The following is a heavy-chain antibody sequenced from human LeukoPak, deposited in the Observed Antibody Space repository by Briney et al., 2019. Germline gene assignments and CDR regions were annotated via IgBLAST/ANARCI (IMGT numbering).Heavy chain of an antibody. CDR3: ARGSSGWYYFDY. D-gene: IGHD6-19*01. Sequence: ASVKVSCKASGYTFTSYAMHWVRQAPGQRLEWMGWINAGNGNTKYSQEFQGRVTITRDTSASTAYMELSSLRSEDMAVYYCARGSSGWYYFDYWGQGTLVTVSS. CDR2: INAGNGNT. J-gene: IGHJ4*02. V-gene: IGHV1-3*03. CDR1: GYTFTSYA.